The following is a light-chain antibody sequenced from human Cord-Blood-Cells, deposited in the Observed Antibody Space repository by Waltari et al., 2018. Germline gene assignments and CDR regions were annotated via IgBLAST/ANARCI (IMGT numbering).Light chain of an antibody. CDR3: QQSYSTPQT. V-gene: IGKV1-39*01. CDR1: QSISSY. CDR2: AAS. Sequence: IQMTQSPYSLAASVGDRVTITCRARQSISSYLNWYQQKPGNAPKLLIYAASSLQSGVPSRFSGSGSGTDFTLTISSLQPEDFATYYCQQSYSTPQTFGQGTKVEIK. J-gene: IGKJ1*01.